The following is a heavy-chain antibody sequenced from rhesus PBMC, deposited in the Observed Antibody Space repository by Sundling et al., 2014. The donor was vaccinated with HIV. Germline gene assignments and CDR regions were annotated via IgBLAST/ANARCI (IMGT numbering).Heavy chain of an antibody. J-gene: IGHJ4*01. D-gene: IGHD2-21*01. CDR2: IYWDDDK. Sequence: QVTLKESGPALVKPTQTLTLTCTFSGFSLTTHAMGVCWIRQSPGKTLEWLAHIYWDDDKRYNASLKSRLTISKDTSKSQVVLTMTNMDPVDTATYFCARVDIYCTHSGCFFFDDWGQGVLVTVSS. CDR1: GFSLTTHAMG. V-gene: IGHV2-174*02. CDR3: ARVDIYCTHSGCFFFDD.